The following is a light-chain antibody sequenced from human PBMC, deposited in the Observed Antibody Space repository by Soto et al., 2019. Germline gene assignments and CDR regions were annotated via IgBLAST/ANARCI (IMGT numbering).Light chain of an antibody. V-gene: IGLV2-14*01. J-gene: IGLJ1*01. CDR3: SSYAGSNNFV. CDR1: SXDVGAYNY. CDR2: EVS. Sequence: QSVLTQPASVSGSPGQTITISCTGTSXDVGAYNYVSWYQQHPGKAPKLMIYEVSNRPSGVSERFSGSKSGNTASLTISGLQAADEADYYCSSYAGSNNFVFGTGTKVTVL.